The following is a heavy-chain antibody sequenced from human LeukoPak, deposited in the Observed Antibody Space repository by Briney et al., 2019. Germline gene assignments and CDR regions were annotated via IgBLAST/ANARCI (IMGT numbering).Heavy chain of an antibody. CDR3: ARGPHITMVRGPVGNWFDP. J-gene: IGHJ5*02. CDR2: INAGNANT. CDR1: EYTFTSYA. V-gene: IGHV1-3*01. D-gene: IGHD3-10*01. Sequence: ASVKVSCKASEYTFTSYAMHWVRQAPGQRLEWMGWINAGNANTKYSQKFQGRVTITRDTSASTAYMELSSLRSEDTAVYYCARGPHITMVRGPVGNWFDPWGQGTLATVSS.